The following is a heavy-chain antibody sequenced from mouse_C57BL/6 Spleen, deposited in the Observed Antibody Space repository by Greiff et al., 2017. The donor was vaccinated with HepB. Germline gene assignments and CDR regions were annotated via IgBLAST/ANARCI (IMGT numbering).Heavy chain of an antibody. V-gene: IGHV1-64*01. J-gene: IGHJ2*01. CDR3: ARGLYGSSPDY. Sequence: QVQLQQPGAELVKPGASVKLSCKASGYTFTSYWMHWVKQRPGQGLEWIGMIHPNSGSTNYNEKFKSKATLTVDTSSSTAYMQLSSLTSEDSAVYYCARGLYGSSPDYWGQGTTLTVSS. CDR2: IHPNSGST. CDR1: GYTFTSYW. D-gene: IGHD1-1*01.